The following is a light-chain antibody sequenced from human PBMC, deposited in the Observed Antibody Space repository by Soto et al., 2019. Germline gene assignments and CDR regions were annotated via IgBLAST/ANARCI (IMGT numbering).Light chain of an antibody. V-gene: IGKV3-20*01. CDR1: QSMSSGY. CDR2: AAS. CDR3: QPYGSSSYT. Sequence: EIVLTQSPGTLSLSPGERATLSCRASQSMSSGYLAWYQQKPGQAPKLLIYAASSRATGIPDRFSGSGSGTDFTLTISRLEPEDFAVYYCQPYGSSSYTFGQGTQLEIK. J-gene: IGKJ2*01.